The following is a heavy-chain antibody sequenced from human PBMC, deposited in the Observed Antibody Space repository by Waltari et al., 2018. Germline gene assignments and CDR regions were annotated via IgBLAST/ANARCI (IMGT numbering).Heavy chain of an antibody. V-gene: IGHV3-48*01. CDR2: LFISSSSTI. J-gene: IGHJ5*02. Sequence: EVQLVESGGGLVQPGGSLRLSCAASGFTFSSYSMNWVRQAPGKGLEWVSYLFISSSSTIYYADAVKGRFTISRDNAKNSLYLQMNSLRAEDTAVYYCARDGPAAGYSSSWYWSPEAPHWFDPWGQGTLVTVSS. CDR1: GFTFSSYS. CDR3: ARDGPAAGYSSSWYWSPEAPHWFDP. D-gene: IGHD6-13*01.